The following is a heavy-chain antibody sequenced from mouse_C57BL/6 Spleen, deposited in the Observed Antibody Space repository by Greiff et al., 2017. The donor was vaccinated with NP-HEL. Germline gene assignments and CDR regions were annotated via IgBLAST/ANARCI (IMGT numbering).Heavy chain of an antibody. V-gene: IGHV1-69*01. CDR1: GYTFTSYW. J-gene: IGHJ1*03. Sequence: QVQLQQPGAELVMPGASVKLSCKASGYTFTSYWMHWVKQRPGQGLEWIGEIDPSDSYTNYNQKFKGKSTLTVDKSSSTAYMQLSSLTSEDSAVYYCARYPVVDWYFDVWGTGTTVTVSS. CDR3: ARYPVVDWYFDV. CDR2: IDPSDSYT. D-gene: IGHD1-1*01.